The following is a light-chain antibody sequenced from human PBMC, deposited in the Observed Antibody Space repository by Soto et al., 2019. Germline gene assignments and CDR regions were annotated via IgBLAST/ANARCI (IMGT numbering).Light chain of an antibody. CDR3: QHYNSYSEA. Sequence: IQLTQTPSPLSASVGDRVTITCRASQGISSFLAWYQQKPGKAPKLLIYAASSLQSGVPSRFSGSGFGTDFTLTITSLQPEDFATYYCQHYNSYSEAFGQGTKVELK. V-gene: IGKV1-9*01. CDR2: AAS. J-gene: IGKJ1*01. CDR1: QGISSF.